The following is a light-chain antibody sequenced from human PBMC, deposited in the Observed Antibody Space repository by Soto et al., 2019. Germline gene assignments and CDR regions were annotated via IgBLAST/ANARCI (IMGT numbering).Light chain of an antibody. CDR3: QDYGTSAPWT. V-gene: IGKV3-20*01. CDR2: RGS. Sequence: VLTQSPGTLSLSPGERATLSCRASQNIRGNELAWYQQKPGQAHRLLIYRGSSRATGIPDRFSGRGSGTDFTLTISRLEPEDFAVYYCQDYGTSAPWTFGQGTTVEIK. CDR1: QNIRGNE. J-gene: IGKJ1*01.